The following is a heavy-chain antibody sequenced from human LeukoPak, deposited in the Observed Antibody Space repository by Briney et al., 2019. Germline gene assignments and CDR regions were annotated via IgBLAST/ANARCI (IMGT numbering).Heavy chain of an antibody. D-gene: IGHD4-11*01. V-gene: IGHV3-11*01. J-gene: IGHJ4*02. CDR2: ISSSGSTI. CDR3: ARVGVDYSSDY. CDR1: GFTFSDYY. Sequence: GGSPRLSCAASGFTFSDYYMNWIHQAPGKGLEWVSYISSSGSTIYYADSVKGRFTISRDNAQNSLYLQMNSLRGEDTAVYYCARVGVDYSSDYWGEGTLVTVSS.